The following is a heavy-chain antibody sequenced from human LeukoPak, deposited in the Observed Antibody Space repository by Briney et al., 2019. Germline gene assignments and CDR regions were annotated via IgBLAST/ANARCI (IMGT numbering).Heavy chain of an antibody. Sequence: GGSLRLSCAASGFNLGDYSMAWVRQAPGKGLEWVSVISGRGGAIFYADSVKGRFTISRDNSKNMLHLQMSSLRAEDTAVYYCARGGERGVLVADYFDFWGQGTLVTVSS. CDR1: GFNLGDYS. CDR2: ISGRGGAI. CDR3: ARGGERGVLVADYFDF. V-gene: IGHV3-23*01. J-gene: IGHJ4*02. D-gene: IGHD2-8*01.